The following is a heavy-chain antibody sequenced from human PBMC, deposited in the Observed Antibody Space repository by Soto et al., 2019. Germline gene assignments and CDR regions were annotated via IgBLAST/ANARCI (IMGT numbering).Heavy chain of an antibody. CDR1: GFTFRAYY. Sequence: GSLRPSCAASGFTFRAYYMRCFRQAPGKGLEWVSYISGSGSITHDADYVKGRLTISRDNAKKSLYLKMNSLRAEDTAISYCARVGATGAAGKPDYWGQGTMVTLSS. V-gene: IGHV3-11*01. CDR2: ISGSGSIT. D-gene: IGHD6-13*01. CDR3: ARVGATGAAGKPDY. J-gene: IGHJ4*02.